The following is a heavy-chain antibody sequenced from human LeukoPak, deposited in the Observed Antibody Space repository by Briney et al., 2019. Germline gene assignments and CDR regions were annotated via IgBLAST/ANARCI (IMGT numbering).Heavy chain of an antibody. V-gene: IGHV4-38-2*02. CDR1: GYSISSGYY. J-gene: IGHJ5*02. CDR3: ARLQQWLKNWFDP. CDR2: IYHSGST. Sequence: KPSETLSLTCTVSGYSISSGYYWGWIRQPPGKGLEWIGSIYHSGSTYYNPSLKSRVTISVDTSKNQFSLKLSSVTAADTAVYYCARLQQWLKNWFDPWGQGTLVTVSS. D-gene: IGHD6-19*01.